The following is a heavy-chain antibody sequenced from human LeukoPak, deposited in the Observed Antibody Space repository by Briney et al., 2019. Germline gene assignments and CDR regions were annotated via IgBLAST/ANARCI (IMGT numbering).Heavy chain of an antibody. CDR3: ARSSGGMYNYYYMDV. Sequence: PSETLSLTCSVSGASPSSGTYYWNWIRQPPGKGLEWIAYQYYSGSPIYNPSLRSRVTISVDTSRDQFSLKVTSVTAADTAIYYCARSSGGMYNYYYMDVWGKGTTVTVSS. CDR2: QYYSGSP. D-gene: IGHD1-26*01. CDR1: GASPSSGTYY. V-gene: IGHV4-61*01. J-gene: IGHJ6*03.